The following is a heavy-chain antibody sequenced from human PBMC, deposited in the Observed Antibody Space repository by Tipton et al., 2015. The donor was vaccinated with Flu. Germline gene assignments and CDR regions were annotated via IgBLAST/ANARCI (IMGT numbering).Heavy chain of an antibody. CDR2: IYYSGST. CDR1: GGSISSSDYY. CDR3: ASYPYGDYDY. Sequence: TLSLTCTVSGGSISSSDYYWGWIRQPPGKGLDWIGTIYYSGSTYYKPSLKSRVTISVDTSKNQFSLKLSSVTAADTAVYYCASYPYGDYDYWGQGTLVTVSS. J-gene: IGHJ4*02. V-gene: IGHV4-39*07. D-gene: IGHD4-17*01.